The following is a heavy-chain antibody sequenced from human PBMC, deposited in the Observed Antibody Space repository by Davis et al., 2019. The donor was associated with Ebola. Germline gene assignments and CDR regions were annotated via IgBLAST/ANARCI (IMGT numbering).Heavy chain of an antibody. V-gene: IGHV4-59*01. D-gene: IGHD6-13*01. Sequence: GSLRLSCTVSGGSISSYYWSWIRQPPGKGLEWIGYIYYSGSTNYNPSLKSRVTISVDTSKNQFSLKLSSVTAADTAVYYCAAHSSSWYPNYWFDPWGQGTLVTVSS. CDR2: IYYSGST. CDR3: AAHSSSWYPNYWFDP. J-gene: IGHJ5*02. CDR1: GGSISSYY.